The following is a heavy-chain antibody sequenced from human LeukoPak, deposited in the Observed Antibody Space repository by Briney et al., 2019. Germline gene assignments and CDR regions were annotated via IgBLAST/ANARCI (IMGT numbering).Heavy chain of an antibody. CDR2: IIPILGTT. CDR1: GGTFGNYG. Sequence: SVKVSCKASGGTFGNYGVSWVRQAPGQGLEWMGGIIPILGTTNYAQKFQGRVTITRDTSASTAYMELSSLRSEDTAVYYCASNGAFWSGYGMDVWGQGTTATVSS. D-gene: IGHD3-3*01. CDR3: ASNGAFWSGYGMDV. J-gene: IGHJ6*02. V-gene: IGHV1-69*05.